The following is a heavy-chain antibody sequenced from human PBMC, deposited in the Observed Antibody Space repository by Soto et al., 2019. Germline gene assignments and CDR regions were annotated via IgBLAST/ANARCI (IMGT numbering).Heavy chain of an antibody. CDR3: ARSHGPYGDYVRTLFDY. V-gene: IGHV1-69*13. J-gene: IGHJ4*02. CDR1: GGTFSSYA. CDR2: IIPIFGTA. D-gene: IGHD4-17*01. Sequence: SVKVSCKASGGTFSSYAISWVRQAPGQGLEWMGGIIPIFGTANYAQKFQGRVTITADESTSTAYMELSSLRSEDTAVYYCARSHGPYGDYVRTLFDYCGQGTLVTVSS.